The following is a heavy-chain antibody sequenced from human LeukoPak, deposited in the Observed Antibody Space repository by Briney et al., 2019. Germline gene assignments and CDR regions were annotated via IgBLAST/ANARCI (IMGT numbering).Heavy chain of an antibody. Sequence: SETLSLTCTVSGYSISSGYYWGWIRQPPGKGLEWIGSIYHSGSTYYNPSLKSRVTISVDTSKNQFSLKLSSVTAADTAVYYCASTYGSGSYYWPRYWGQGTLVTVSS. CDR3: ASTYGSGSYYWPRY. CDR2: IYHSGST. CDR1: GYSISSGYY. J-gene: IGHJ4*02. D-gene: IGHD3-10*01. V-gene: IGHV4-38-2*02.